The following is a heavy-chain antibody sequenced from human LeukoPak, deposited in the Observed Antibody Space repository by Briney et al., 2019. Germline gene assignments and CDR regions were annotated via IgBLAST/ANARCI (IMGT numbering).Heavy chain of an antibody. Sequence: PACSRKLSCAASRFTFSNAWKSWVLPAPVKRLEWVGRIKSKTDGGTTDYAAPVKGRFTISRDDSKNTLYLQMNSLKTEDTAVYYCTTEDYDYVWGSYRLFDYWGQGTLVTVSS. CDR1: RFTFSNAW. V-gene: IGHV3-15*01. CDR2: IKSKTDGGTT. CDR3: TTEDYDYVWGSYRLFDY. D-gene: IGHD3-16*02. J-gene: IGHJ4*02.